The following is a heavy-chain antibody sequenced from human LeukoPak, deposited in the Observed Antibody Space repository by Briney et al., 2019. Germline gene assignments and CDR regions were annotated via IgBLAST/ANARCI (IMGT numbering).Heavy chain of an antibody. CDR1: GYTFTGYY. J-gene: IGHJ6*02. CDR3: AREPPGYCSGGSCLYYYYGMDV. CDR2: INPNSGGT. Sequence: GASVKVSCKASGYTFTGYYMHWVRQAPGQGLEWMGWINPNSGGTNYAQKFQGRVTMTRDTSISTAYMELRSLRSDDTAVYYCAREPPGYCSGGSCLYYYYGMDVWGQGTTVTVSS. V-gene: IGHV1-2*02. D-gene: IGHD2-15*01.